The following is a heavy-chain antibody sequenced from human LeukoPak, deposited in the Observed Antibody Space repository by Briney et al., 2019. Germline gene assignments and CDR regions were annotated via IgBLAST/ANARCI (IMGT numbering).Heavy chain of an antibody. D-gene: IGHD1-26*01. V-gene: IGHV3-23*01. J-gene: IGHJ4*02. Sequence: GGSLRLSCAASGFTFSSYAMSWVRQAPGKGLEWVSAISGSGGSTYYADSVKGRFTNSRDNSKNTLYLQMNSLSAEDTAVYYCAKVSYYYYFDYWGQGTLVTVSS. CDR3: AKVSYYYYFDY. CDR1: GFTFSSYA. CDR2: ISGSGGST.